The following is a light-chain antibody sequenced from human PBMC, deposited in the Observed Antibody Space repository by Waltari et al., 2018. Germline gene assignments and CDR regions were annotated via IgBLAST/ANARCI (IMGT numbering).Light chain of an antibody. J-gene: IGLJ3*02. Sequence: QLVLTQSPSASASLGASVKLTCTLSSGHSTNVIAWLQKRPERGPRYLMKVNSDGSHNKGDEIPYRFSGSSSGAEHYLTISSLQSEDEADYYCQTGGHGTWVFGGGTKLTVL. CDR1: SGHSTNV. CDR2: VNSDGSH. CDR3: QTGGHGTWV. V-gene: IGLV4-69*01.